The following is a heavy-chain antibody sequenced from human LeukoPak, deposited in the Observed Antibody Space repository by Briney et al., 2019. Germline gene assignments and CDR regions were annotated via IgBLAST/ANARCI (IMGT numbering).Heavy chain of an antibody. Sequence: SETLSLTCAVSGGSISSGGYSWSWIRQPPGKGLEWIGYIYHSGSTYYNPSLKSRVTISVDRSKNQFSLKLSSVTAADTAVYYCARYQPSSIGAFDIWGQGTMVTVSS. CDR3: ARYQPSSIGAFDI. CDR1: GGSISSGGYS. CDR2: IYHSGST. D-gene: IGHD3-3*02. V-gene: IGHV4-30-2*01. J-gene: IGHJ3*02.